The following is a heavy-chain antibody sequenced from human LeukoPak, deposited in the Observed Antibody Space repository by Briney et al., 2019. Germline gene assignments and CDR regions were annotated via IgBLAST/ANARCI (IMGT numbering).Heavy chain of an antibody. J-gene: IGHJ4*02. D-gene: IGHD3-22*01. CDR2: IRGSGDDT. CDR3: AHSSGYYGK. Sequence: GGSLRLSCVASGFIFTNYAMSWLRQAPGKGLEWVSAIRGSGDDTYYADSVKGRFTISRDNSKNTVYLQMNSLRADDTAVYYCAHSSGYYGKWGQGTLVTVSS. V-gene: IGHV3-23*01. CDR1: GFIFTNYA.